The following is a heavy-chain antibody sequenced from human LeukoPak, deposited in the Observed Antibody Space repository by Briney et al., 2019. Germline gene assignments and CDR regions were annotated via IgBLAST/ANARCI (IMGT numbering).Heavy chain of an antibody. Sequence: GGSLRLSCAASGFTFSSYAMSWVRQAPGKGLEWVSVISGNSISTYYADSVKGRFTISRDNSKNTLYLQMNSLRAEDTAVYYCAKGFRGQQLALVRMNWFDPWGQGTLVTVSS. J-gene: IGHJ5*02. CDR1: GFTFSSYA. D-gene: IGHD6-13*01. CDR3: AKGFRGQQLALVRMNWFDP. V-gene: IGHV3-23*01. CDR2: ISGNSIST.